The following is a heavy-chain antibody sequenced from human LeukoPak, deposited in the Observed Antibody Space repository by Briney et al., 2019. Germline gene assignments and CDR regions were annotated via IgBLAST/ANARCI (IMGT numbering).Heavy chain of an antibody. D-gene: IGHD3-10*02. CDR2: INHSGST. CDR3: ARGLLFLKAFDP. J-gene: IGHJ5*02. Sequence: PSETLSLTYAVYGGSFSGYYWSWIRQPPGKGLEWIGEINHSGSTNYNPSLKSRVTISVDTSKNQFSLKLSSVTAADTAVYYCARGLLFLKAFDPWGQGTLVTVSS. V-gene: IGHV4-34*01. CDR1: GGSFSGYY.